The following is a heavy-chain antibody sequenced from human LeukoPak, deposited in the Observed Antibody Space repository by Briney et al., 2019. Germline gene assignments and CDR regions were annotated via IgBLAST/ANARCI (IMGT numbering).Heavy chain of an antibody. V-gene: IGHV3-66*01. J-gene: IGHJ4*02. Sequence: PGGSLRLSCAASGFIVSSNYMSWVRQAPGKGLEWVSVIYSGDSTYYADSVKGRFTISRDNSKNTLYLQMNSLRAEDTAVYYCARGSGSGTLDYWGQGTLVTVSS. D-gene: IGHD3-10*01. CDR1: GFIVSSNY. CDR2: IYSGDST. CDR3: ARGSGSGTLDY.